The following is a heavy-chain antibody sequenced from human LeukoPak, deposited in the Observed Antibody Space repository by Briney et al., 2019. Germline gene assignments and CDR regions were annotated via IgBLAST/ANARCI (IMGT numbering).Heavy chain of an antibody. CDR3: AISGGLRGYTAYVHGH. CDR1: GYSISSGH. J-gene: IGHJ4*01. D-gene: IGHD5-12*01. Sequence: ETLSLTCTVSGYSISSGHYWGWIRQPPGKGLEWVSSLSGGGGSTYYADSVKGRFTVSRDNSKSTLYLQMNSLRAEDSAVYYCAISGGLRGYTAYVHGHWGQGTLVTVSS. CDR2: LSGGGGST. V-gene: IGHV3-23*01.